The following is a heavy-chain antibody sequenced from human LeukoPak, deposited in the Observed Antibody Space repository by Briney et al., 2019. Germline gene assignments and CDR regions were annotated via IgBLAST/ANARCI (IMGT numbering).Heavy chain of an antibody. J-gene: IGHJ4*02. CDR3: ARGKRGNYYDSSGYYF. D-gene: IGHD3-22*01. CDR2: INHSGST. CDR1: GGSFSGYY. Sequence: PSETLSLTCAVYGGSFSGYYWSWIRQPPGKGLEWIGEINHSGSTNYNPSLKSRVTISVDTSRNQFSLKLSSVTAADTAVYYCARGKRGNYYDSSGYYFLGQGTLVTVSS. V-gene: IGHV4-34*01.